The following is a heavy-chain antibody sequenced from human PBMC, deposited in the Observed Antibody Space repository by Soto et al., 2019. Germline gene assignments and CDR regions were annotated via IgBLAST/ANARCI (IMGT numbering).Heavy chain of an antibody. CDR1: RFTFSYYA. CDR2: ISNSGGGT. Sequence: GGSLRLSCAASRFTFSYYAMTWVRQTPGKGLEWVSSISNSGGGTYYADSVKGRFTISRDNSKNTLYLQMYSLRAEDTALYYCVRGIAVAVPYYYGMDVWGQGTTVTVSS. J-gene: IGHJ6*02. D-gene: IGHD6-19*01. V-gene: IGHV3-23*01. CDR3: VRGIAVAVPYYYGMDV.